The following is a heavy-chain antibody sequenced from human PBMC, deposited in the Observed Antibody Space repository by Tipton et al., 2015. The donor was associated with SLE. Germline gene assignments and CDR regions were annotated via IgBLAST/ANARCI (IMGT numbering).Heavy chain of an antibody. CDR2: ISYDGSNK. Sequence: SLRLSCAASGFTFSSYAMHWVRQAPGKGLEWVAVISYDGSNKYYADSVKGRFTISRDNAKNSLYLQMNSLRAEDTAVYYCARGRAAAAPLDCWGQGTLVTVSS. D-gene: IGHD6-13*01. J-gene: IGHJ4*02. V-gene: IGHV3-30-3*01. CDR1: GFTFSSYA. CDR3: ARGRAAAAPLDC.